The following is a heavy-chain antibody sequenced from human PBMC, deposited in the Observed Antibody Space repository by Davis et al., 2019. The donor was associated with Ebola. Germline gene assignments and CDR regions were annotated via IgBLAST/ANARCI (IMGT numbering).Heavy chain of an antibody. CDR1: GSSFSYHG. D-gene: IGHD5-18*01. CDR3: ARRSGYNYGYEGMDV. J-gene: IGHJ6*04. Sequence: GESLKISCAASGSSFSYHGMHWVRQAPGKGLVWVSRINGDGNTIGYADSVKGRFTISRDNAKNTLYLQMNSLRAEDTAVYYCARRSGYNYGYEGMDVWGKGTTVTVSS. V-gene: IGHV3-74*01. CDR2: INGDGNTI.